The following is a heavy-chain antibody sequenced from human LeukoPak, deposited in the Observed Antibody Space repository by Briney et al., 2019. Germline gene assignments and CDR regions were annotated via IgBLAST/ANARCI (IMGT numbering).Heavy chain of an antibody. D-gene: IGHD4-17*01. V-gene: IGHV3-23*01. CDR1: GSTFSSYA. J-gene: IGHJ4*02. CDR2: ISGSGGST. CDR3: ANPYGDYDFDY. Sequence: GGSLRLSCAASGSTFSSYAMSWVRQAPGKGLEWVSAISGSGGSTCYADSVKGRFTISRDNSKNTLYLQMNSLRAEDTAVYYCANPYGDYDFDYWGQGTLVTVSS.